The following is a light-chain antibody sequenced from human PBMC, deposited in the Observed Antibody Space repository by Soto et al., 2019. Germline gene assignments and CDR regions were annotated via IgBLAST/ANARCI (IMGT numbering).Light chain of an antibody. CDR3: QQRSNWPIT. CDR1: QSVSSSY. V-gene: IGKV3D-20*02. J-gene: IGKJ5*01. Sequence: EIMLSQSPCTLSLSTGERATLSCRASQSVSSSYLAWYQQKPGQAPRLLIYGASSRATGIPDRFSGSGSGTDFTLTISRLEPEDFAVYYCQQRSNWPITFGQGTRLEIK. CDR2: GAS.